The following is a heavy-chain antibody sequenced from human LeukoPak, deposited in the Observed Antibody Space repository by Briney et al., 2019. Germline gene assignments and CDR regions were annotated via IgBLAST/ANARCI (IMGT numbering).Heavy chain of an antibody. D-gene: IGHD6-6*01. J-gene: IGHJ4*02. CDR1: GGTFSSYA. V-gene: IGHV1-69*05. CDR3: VRWQCVEYSSPLGY. CDR2: IIPIFGTA. Sequence: ASVKVSCKASGGTFSSYAIGWVRQAPGQGLEWMGGIIPIFGTANYAQKFQGRVAITTDESTSTAYMELSSLRSEDTAVYYCVRWQCVEYSSPLGYWGQGTLVTVSS.